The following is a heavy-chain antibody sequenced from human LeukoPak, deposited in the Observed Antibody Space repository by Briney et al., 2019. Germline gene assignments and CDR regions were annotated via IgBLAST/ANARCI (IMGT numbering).Heavy chain of an antibody. D-gene: IGHD3-22*01. Sequence: GASVKVSCKVSGYTFTHSDIHWVRQAPGKGLEWMGAIDPDRSENVYAQPFQGRRTFTRDNSNNPLYLEMNSLRSEDTAVIYCSTRQRYYDTDDRGGEGTL. J-gene: IGHJ4*03. CDR2: IDPDRSEN. CDR1: GYTFTHSD. V-gene: IGHV1-24*01. CDR3: STRQRYYDTDDR.